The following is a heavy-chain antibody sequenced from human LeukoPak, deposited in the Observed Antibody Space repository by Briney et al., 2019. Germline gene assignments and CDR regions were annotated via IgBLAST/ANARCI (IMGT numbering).Heavy chain of an antibody. D-gene: IGHD2-2*01. CDR2: IYYSGST. CDR3: ARFNHIVVVPAAMRGWFDP. J-gene: IGHJ5*02. V-gene: IGHV4-59*08. Sequence: SETLSLTCTVSGGSISSYYWSWIRQPPGKGLEWIGYIYYSGSTNYNPSLKSRVTISVDTSKNQFSLKLSSVTAADTAVYYCARFNHIVVVPAAMRGWFDPWGQGTLVTVSS. CDR1: GGSISSYY.